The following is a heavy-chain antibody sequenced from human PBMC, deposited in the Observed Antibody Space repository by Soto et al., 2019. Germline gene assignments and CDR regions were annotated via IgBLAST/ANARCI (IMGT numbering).Heavy chain of an antibody. D-gene: IGHD6-13*01. Sequence: GGSLRLSCTASGFTFSSYNMNSVRQAPGKGLEWVSFISSGGEYRFYADSVKGRFNISRDNAKNSVYLHLNSLTAADTAVYYCTRDRQLVQDWFDPWGQGTLVTVSS. CDR2: ISSGGEYR. V-gene: IGHV3-21*01. J-gene: IGHJ5*02. CDR1: GFTFSSYN. CDR3: TRDRQLVQDWFDP.